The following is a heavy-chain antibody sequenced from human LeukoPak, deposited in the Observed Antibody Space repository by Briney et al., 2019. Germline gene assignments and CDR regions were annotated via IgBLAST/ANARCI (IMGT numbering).Heavy chain of an antibody. CDR1: GYTFTSYG. CDR3: ARDRGYSGYDLPIGFDY. Sequence: ASVKVSCKASGYTFTSYGISWVRQAPGQGLEWMGWISAYNGNTNYAQKLQGRVTMTTDTSTSTAYMELRSLRSDDTAVYYCARDRGYSGYDLPIGFDYWGQGTLVTVSS. D-gene: IGHD5-12*01. V-gene: IGHV1-18*01. CDR2: ISAYNGNT. J-gene: IGHJ4*02.